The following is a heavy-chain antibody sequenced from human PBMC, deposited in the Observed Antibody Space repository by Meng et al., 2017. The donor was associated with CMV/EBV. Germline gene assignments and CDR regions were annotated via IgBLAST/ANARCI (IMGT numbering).Heavy chain of an antibody. CDR3: ARGGDSWYSDY. D-gene: IGHD1-26*01. CDR1: GATFSTFA. J-gene: IGHJ4*02. CDR2: IIPVCETA. Sequence: VLLVSSAGVVKMPGSSVTVCSKTSGATFSTFASCWVQQAPGEVLEWMGGIIPVCETANYAERFQDRVTITADDSTTTAYMELSSLRADDTALYFCARGGDSWYSDYWGQGTLVTVSS. V-gene: IGHV1-69*12.